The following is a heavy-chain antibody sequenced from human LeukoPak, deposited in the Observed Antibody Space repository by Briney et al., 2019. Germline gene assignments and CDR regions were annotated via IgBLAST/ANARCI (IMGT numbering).Heavy chain of an antibody. CDR2: IYHSGST. D-gene: IGHD1-1*01. CDR1: GGSISSSNW. Sequence: SETLSLTCAVSGGSISSSNWWSWVRQPPGKGLEWIGEIYHSGSTNYNPSLKSRVTISVDKSKNQFSLKLSSVTAADTAVYYCATNFGTGASFYFDYWGQGTLVTVSS. J-gene: IGHJ4*02. V-gene: IGHV4-4*02. CDR3: ATNFGTGASFYFDY.